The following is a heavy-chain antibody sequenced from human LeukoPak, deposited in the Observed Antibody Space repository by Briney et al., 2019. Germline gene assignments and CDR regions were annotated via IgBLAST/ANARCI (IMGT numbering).Heavy chain of an antibody. CDR1: GFTFSSYA. J-gene: IGHJ6*02. V-gene: IGHV3-23*01. CDR3: AKDKDGSGSYRGVCGMDV. CDR2: ISGSGGST. D-gene: IGHD3-10*01. Sequence: GGSLRLSCEASGFTFSSYAMSWVRQAPGKGLEWVSAISGSGGSTYYADSVKGRFTISRDNSKNTLYLQMNSLRAEDTAVYYCAKDKDGSGSYRGVCGMDVWGQGTTVTVSS.